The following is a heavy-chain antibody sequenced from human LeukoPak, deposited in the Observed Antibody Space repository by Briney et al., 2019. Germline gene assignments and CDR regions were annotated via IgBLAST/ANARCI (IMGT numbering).Heavy chain of an antibody. V-gene: IGHV3-23*01. CDR2: ISGSGGST. Sequence: PGGTLRLSCAASGFTFSSYSMSWVRQAPGKGLEWVSAISGSGGSTYYADSVKGRFTISRDNSKNTLYLQMNSLRAEDTAVYYCAKKRDIVVVVAAEPDAFDIWGQGTMVTVSS. CDR3: AKKRDIVVVVAAEPDAFDI. CDR1: GFTFSSYS. D-gene: IGHD2-15*01. J-gene: IGHJ3*02.